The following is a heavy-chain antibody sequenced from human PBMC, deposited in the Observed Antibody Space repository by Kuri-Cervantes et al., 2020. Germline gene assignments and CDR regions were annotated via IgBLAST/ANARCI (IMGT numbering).Heavy chain of an antibody. D-gene: IGHD3-22*01. CDR1: GFNFDDYG. CDR2: INWNGGST. V-gene: IGHV3-20*04. J-gene: IGHJ6*03. CDR3: ARVPFYYDSSGYLYYYSYYMDV. Sequence: GGSLRLSCAASGFNFDDYGMSWVRQAPGKGLEWVSGINWNGGSTGYADSVKGRFSISRDNAKSSLYLQMNSLRVEDTALYYCARVPFYYDSSGYLYYYSYYMDVWGKGTTVTVSS.